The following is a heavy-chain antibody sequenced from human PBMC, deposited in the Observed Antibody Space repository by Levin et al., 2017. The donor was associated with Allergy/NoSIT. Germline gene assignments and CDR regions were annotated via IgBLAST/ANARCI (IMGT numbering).Heavy chain of an antibody. J-gene: IGHJ3*02. V-gene: IGHV3-21*06. Sequence: GGSLRLSCAASGFTVSTYSMNWVRQAPGKGLEWVSSMSSTSTYIYYVESLKGRVTISRDNAKNSLYLQMNSLRVEDTAVYYCARVSDGAATLKGGGAFDIWGQGTMVTVSS. CDR1: GFTVSTYS. CDR3: ARVSDGAATLKGGGAFDI. CDR2: MSSTSTYI. D-gene: IGHD5-12*01.